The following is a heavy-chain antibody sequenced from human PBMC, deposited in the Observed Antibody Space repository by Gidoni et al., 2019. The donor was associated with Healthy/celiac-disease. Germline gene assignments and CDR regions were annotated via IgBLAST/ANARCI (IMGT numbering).Heavy chain of an antibody. Sequence: EVQLVESGGGLVQPGGSLRLSCSASGFTFSRYAMHWVRQAPGKGLEYVSAISSNGGSTYYADSVKGRFTISRDNSKNTLYLQMSSLRAEDTAVYYCVKDPSSGWYRGAFDIWGQGTMVTVSS. CDR1: GFTFSRYA. J-gene: IGHJ3*02. CDR3: VKDPSSGWYRGAFDI. V-gene: IGHV3-64D*09. D-gene: IGHD6-19*01. CDR2: ISSNGGST.